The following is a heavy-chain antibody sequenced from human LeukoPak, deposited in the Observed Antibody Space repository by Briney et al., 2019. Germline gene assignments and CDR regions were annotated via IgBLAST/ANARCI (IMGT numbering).Heavy chain of an antibody. J-gene: IGHJ4*02. CDR2: INTDTGNP. CDR1: GYTFTNYA. V-gene: IGHV7-4-1*02. D-gene: IGHD5-18*01. Sequence: ASVKVSCKASGYTFTNYAMNWVRQAPGQGLEWMGWINTDTGNPAYAQGFTGRFVFSLDTSVSTAYLQISSLKAEDTAVYYCAGESGNTYGLKYFDYWGQGTLVTVSS. CDR3: AGESGNTYGLKYFDY.